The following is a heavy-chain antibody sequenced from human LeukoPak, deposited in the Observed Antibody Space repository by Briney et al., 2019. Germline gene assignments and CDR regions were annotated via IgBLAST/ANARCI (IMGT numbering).Heavy chain of an antibody. CDR3: AREALIAAAGNVDAFDI. Sequence: PGRSLRLSCAASGFNFSGYAMHWVRQAPGKGLEWVAATSYDGANKYYTDSVKGRFTISRDNAKNSLYLQMNSLRAEDTAVYYCAREALIAAAGNVDAFDIWGQGTMVTVSS. J-gene: IGHJ3*02. CDR1: GFNFSGYA. CDR2: TSYDGANK. D-gene: IGHD6-13*01. V-gene: IGHV3-30-3*01.